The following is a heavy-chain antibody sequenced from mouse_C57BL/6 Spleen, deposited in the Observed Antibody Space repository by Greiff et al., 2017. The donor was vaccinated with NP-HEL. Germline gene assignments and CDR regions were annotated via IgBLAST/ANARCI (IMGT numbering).Heavy chain of an antibody. CDR3: ARYYYSNYCAWFAY. D-gene: IGHD2-5*01. Sequence: QVQLQQPGAELVKPGASVKMSCKASGYTFTSYWITWVKQRPGQGLEWIGDIYPGSGSTNYNEKFKSKATLTVDTSSSTAYMQRSSLTSDDSAVYSCARYYYSNYCAWFAYWGQGTLVTVSA. J-gene: IGHJ3*01. CDR1: GYTFTSYW. CDR2: IYPGSGST. V-gene: IGHV1-55*01.